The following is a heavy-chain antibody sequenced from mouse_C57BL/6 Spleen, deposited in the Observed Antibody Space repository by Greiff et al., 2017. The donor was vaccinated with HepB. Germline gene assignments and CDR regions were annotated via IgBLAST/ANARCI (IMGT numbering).Heavy chain of an antibody. D-gene: IGHD5-1-1*01. J-gene: IGHJ2*01. CDR3: AREYLLGCYGDY. Sequence: EVKLLESGPGLVKPSQSLSLTCSVTGYSITSGYYWNWIRQYPGNILEWMGYISYDGNNNYNPTLKNRTSITRDTSKNQLSLKLDSVTTEDTATYDCAREYLLGCYGDYWGQGTTLTVSS. CDR2: ISYDGNN. V-gene: IGHV3-6*01. CDR1: GYSITSGYY.